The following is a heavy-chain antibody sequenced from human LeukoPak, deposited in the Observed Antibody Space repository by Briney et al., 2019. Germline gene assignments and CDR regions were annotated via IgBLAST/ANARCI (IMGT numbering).Heavy chain of an antibody. J-gene: IGHJ6*03. V-gene: IGHV5-51*01. CDR2: IYPGDSDT. D-gene: IGHD6-19*01. CDR3: ARHRDSSGRGDYYYYMDV. CDR1: GYSFTSYC. Sequence: GESLKISCKGSGYSFTSYCIGWVRQMPGKGLEWMGIIYPGDSDTRYSPSFQGQVTISADKSISTAYLQWSSLKASDTAMYYCARHRDSSGRGDYYYYMDVWGKGTTVTVSS.